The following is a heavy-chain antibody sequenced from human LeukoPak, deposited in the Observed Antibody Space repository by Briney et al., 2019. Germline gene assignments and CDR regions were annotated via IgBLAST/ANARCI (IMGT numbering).Heavy chain of an antibody. J-gene: IGHJ4*02. Sequence: PGESLKISCKGPRHSFHSQWIGWVRQMPGKGLELMGIIYPDDSDTRYSPSFQGQVTISADKSISTAYLQWNSLEASDSAIYYCARRGDSDFRIDWGQGTLVTVSS. CDR2: IYPDDSDT. D-gene: IGHD2-21*02. CDR1: RHSFHSQW. CDR3: ARRGDSDFRID. V-gene: IGHV5-51*01.